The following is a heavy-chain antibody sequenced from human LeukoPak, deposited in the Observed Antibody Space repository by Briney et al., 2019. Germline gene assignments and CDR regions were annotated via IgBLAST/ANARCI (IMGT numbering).Heavy chain of an antibody. Sequence: SQTLSLTCTVSGGSISSGSYYWSWIRQPAGKGLKWIGRIYTSGSTNYSPSLKSRVTISVDTSKNQFSLKLSSVTAADTAVYYCAREDYCGGDCSLAYWGQGTLVTISS. V-gene: IGHV4-61*02. D-gene: IGHD2-21*02. CDR1: GGSISSGSYY. CDR3: AREDYCGGDCSLAY. J-gene: IGHJ4*02. CDR2: IYTSGST.